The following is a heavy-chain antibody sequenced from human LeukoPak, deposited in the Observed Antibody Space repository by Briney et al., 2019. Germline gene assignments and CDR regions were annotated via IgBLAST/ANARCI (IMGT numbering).Heavy chain of an antibody. D-gene: IGHD5-12*01. CDR1: GGSFSGYY. CDR3: ARGAVATINDY. CDR2: INHSGST. J-gene: IGHJ4*02. V-gene: IGHV4-34*01. Sequence: PSETLSLTCAVYGGSFSGYYWSWIRQPPGKGLEWIGEINHSGSTNYNPSLKSRVTISVDTSKNQFSLKLSSVTAAGTAVYYCARGAVATINDYWGQGTLVTVSS.